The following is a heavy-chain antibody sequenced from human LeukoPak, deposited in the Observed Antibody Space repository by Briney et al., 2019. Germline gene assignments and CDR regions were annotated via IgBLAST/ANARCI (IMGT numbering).Heavy chain of an antibody. Sequence: SETLSLTCTVSGGSISSYYWSWIRQPPGEGLEWIGYIYYSWSTNYNPSLKSRVTISVDTSKNQFSLKLSSVTAADTAVYYCARGYSGYDLGYYFDYWGQGTLVTVSS. CDR2: IYYSWST. D-gene: IGHD5-12*01. CDR1: GGSISSYY. J-gene: IGHJ4*02. V-gene: IGHV4-59*12. CDR3: ARGYSGYDLGYYFDY.